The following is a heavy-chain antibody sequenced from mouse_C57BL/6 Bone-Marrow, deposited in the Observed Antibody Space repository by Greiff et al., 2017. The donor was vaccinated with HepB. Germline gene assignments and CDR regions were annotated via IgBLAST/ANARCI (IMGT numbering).Heavy chain of an antibody. Sequence: VQLQQPGAELVRPGTSVKLSCKASGYTFTSYWMHWVKQRPGQGLEWIGVIDPSDSYTNYNQKFKGKATLTVDTSSSTAYMQLSSLTSEDSAVYYCASLYGETPFAYWGQGTLVTVSA. D-gene: IGHD1-2*01. J-gene: IGHJ3*01. CDR1: GYTFTSYW. V-gene: IGHV1-59*01. CDR2: IDPSDSYT. CDR3: ASLYGETPFAY.